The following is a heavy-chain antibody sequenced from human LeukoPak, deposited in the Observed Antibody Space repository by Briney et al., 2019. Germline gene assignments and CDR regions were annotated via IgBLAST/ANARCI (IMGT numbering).Heavy chain of an antibody. CDR1: GFTFSSYA. D-gene: IGHD1-26*01. Sequence: TGGSLRLSCAASGFTFSSYAMSWVRQAPGKGLEWVSAISGSGGSTYYADSVKGRFTISRDNSKNTLYLQMNSLRADDTAVYYCAKDLVGATTALPTFDYWGQGTLVTVSS. V-gene: IGHV3-23*01. CDR3: AKDLVGATTALPTFDY. CDR2: ISGSGGST. J-gene: IGHJ4*02.